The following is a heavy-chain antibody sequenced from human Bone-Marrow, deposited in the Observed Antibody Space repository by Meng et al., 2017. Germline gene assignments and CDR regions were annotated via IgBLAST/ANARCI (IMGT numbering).Heavy chain of an antibody. CDR3: AREGRREGSYFDY. V-gene: IGHV3-11*01. D-gene: IGHD3-10*01. Sequence: GESLKISCAASGFTFSDYYMSWIRQAPGKGLEWVSYISSSGSTIYYADSVKGRFTISRHNSKNTLYLQMNSLRAEDTAVYYCAREGRREGSYFDYWGQGTLVTVSS. CDR1: GFTFSDYY. CDR2: ISSSGSTI. J-gene: IGHJ4*02.